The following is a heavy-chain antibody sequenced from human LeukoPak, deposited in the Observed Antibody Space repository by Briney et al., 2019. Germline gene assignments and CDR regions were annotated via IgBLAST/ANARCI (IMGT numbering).Heavy chain of an antibody. D-gene: IGHD3-16*01. CDR2: IKQDGSDK. Sequence: GGSLRLSCAASGFTLSTNWMSWVRQAPGKGLEWVANIKQDGSDKYYVNSVKGRFTISRDNAKNSLFLQMNSLRADDTAVYYCARWGTYYYGMDVWGQGTTVTVSS. J-gene: IGHJ6*02. CDR3: ARWGTYYYGMDV. V-gene: IGHV3-7*01. CDR1: GFTLSTNW.